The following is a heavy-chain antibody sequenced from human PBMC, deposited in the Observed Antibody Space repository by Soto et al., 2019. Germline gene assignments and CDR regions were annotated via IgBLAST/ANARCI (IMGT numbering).Heavy chain of an antibody. CDR1: GFTFSSYD. CDR2: ISYGGSNK. J-gene: IGHJ6*02. Sequence: GGSLRLSCAASGFTFSSYDMRWVRQAPGKGLEWVADISYGGSNKYYADSVKGRFTISRDNAKNTLYLQMNSLRAEDTAVYYSARARGGVASTNYYYFCARAYYDNSGYTLGGMDVWGQGTMVTV. V-gene: IGHV3-30-3*01. CDR3: ARARGGVASTNYYYFCARAYYDNSGYTLGGMDV. D-gene: IGHD3-22*01.